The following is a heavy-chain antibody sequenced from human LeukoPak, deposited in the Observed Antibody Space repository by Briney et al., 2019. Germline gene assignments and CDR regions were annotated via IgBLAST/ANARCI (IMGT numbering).Heavy chain of an antibody. Sequence: GGSLRLSCAASGFTFSDYYTSWVRQAPGKGLEWVSYISSSGSTIYYADSVKGRFTISRDNAKNSLYLQMNSLRAEDTAIYYCARDYSCSSTSCYTARSDAFDIWGQGTMVTVSS. D-gene: IGHD2-2*02. V-gene: IGHV3-11*04. CDR2: ISSSGSTI. CDR3: ARDYSCSSTSCYTARSDAFDI. CDR1: GFTFSDYY. J-gene: IGHJ3*02.